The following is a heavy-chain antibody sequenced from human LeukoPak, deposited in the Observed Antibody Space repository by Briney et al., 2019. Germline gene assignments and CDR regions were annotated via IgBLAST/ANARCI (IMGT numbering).Heavy chain of an antibody. D-gene: IGHD1-26*01. V-gene: IGHV3-23*01. J-gene: IGHJ6*02. Sequence: GGSLRLSCAASGFTFSSYAMSWVRQAPGKGLEWVSAISGSGGSTYYADSVKGRFTISRDNSKNTLYLQMNSLRAEDTAVYYCGRIGSYSYYGMDVWGQGTTVTVSS. CDR2: ISGSGGST. CDR1: GFTFSSYA. CDR3: GRIGSYSYYGMDV.